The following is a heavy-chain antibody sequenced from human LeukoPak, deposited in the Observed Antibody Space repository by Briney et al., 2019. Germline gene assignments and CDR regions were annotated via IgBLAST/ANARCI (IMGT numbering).Heavy chain of an antibody. CDR2: ISSSSSYI. J-gene: IGHJ3*02. Sequence: GGSLRLSCAASGFTFSSYSMNWVRQAPGKGLEWVSSISSSSSYIYYADSVKGRFTISRDNAKNSLYLQMNSLRAEDTAVYYCARDEFTDAFDIWGQGTMVTVSS. CDR3: ARDEFTDAFDI. CDR1: GFTFSSYS. V-gene: IGHV3-21*01.